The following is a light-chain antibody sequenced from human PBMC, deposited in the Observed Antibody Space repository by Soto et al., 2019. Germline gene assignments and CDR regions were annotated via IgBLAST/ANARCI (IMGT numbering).Light chain of an antibody. V-gene: IGLV2-11*01. CDR1: SSDVGDYNY. CDR2: DVS. Sequence: QSALTQPRSVSGSPGQSVTISCTGTSSDVGDYNYVSWYQQHPGKAPKLIIYDVSKRPSGVPDRFSGSKSGNTASLTISGLQAEHEADYYCCSYAGTYTLVFGGGTKLTVL. CDR3: CSYAGTYTLV. J-gene: IGLJ3*02.